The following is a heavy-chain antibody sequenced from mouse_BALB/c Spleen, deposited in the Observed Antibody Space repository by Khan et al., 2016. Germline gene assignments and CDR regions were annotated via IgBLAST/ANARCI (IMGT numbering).Heavy chain of an antibody. D-gene: IGHD1-1*01. CDR1: GFTFTDYY. V-gene: IGHV7-3*02. CDR2: IRNKANGYTT. Sequence: EVELVESGGGLVQPGGSLRLSCATSGFTFTDYYMSWVRQPPGKALEWLGFIRNKANGYTTEYSASVKGRFTISRDNSQSILYLQMNTLRAEDSATYYCARDRWGSSYDWYFDVWGAGTTVTVSS. CDR3: ARDRWGSSYDWYFDV. J-gene: IGHJ1*01.